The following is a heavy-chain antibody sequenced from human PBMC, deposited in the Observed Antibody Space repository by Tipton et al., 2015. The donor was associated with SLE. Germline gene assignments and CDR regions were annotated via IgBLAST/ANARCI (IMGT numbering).Heavy chain of an antibody. V-gene: IGHV3-38-3*01. D-gene: IGHD3-10*01. J-gene: IGHJ3*02. CDR3: ARPYYYGSGYDAFDI. Sequence: SLRLSCAASGFTVSSNEMSWVRQAPGKGLEWVSSISGGSTYYADSRKGRFTISRDNSKNTLHLQMNSLRAEDTAVYYCARPYYYGSGYDAFDIWGQGTMVTVSS. CDR1: GFTVSSNE. CDR2: ISGGST.